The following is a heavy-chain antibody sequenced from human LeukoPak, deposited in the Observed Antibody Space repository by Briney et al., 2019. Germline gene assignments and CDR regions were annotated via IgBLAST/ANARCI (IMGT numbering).Heavy chain of an antibody. CDR3: AREGLWFGESEH. CDR1: GFTVNSSY. Sequence: EGSLRLSCAASGFTVNSSYINWVRQAPGKGLEWVSVIYSGGSTYYADSVKGRFTISRDNSKNTLYLQMNSLRAEDTAVYYCAREGLWFGESEHWGQGTLVPVSS. D-gene: IGHD3-10*01. J-gene: IGHJ1*01. V-gene: IGHV3-53*01. CDR2: IYSGGST.